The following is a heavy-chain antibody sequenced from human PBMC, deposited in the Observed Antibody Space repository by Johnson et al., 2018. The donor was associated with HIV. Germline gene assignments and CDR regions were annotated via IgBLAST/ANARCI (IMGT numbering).Heavy chain of an antibody. V-gene: IGHV3-7*01. CDR3: ARDYQWMVQDDAVDI. CDR2: VNEDGSEE. D-gene: IGHD6-19*01. Sequence: VQLVESGGGLVQPGGSLRLYCAASGFTFSNYWMSWVRQAPGKGLEWVANVNEDGSEEYYVDSVEGRLTISRDNSKDTLYLQMHSLGGEDSALYYCARDYQWMVQDDAVDIWGQGTMVTVSS. J-gene: IGHJ3*02. CDR1: GFTFSNYW.